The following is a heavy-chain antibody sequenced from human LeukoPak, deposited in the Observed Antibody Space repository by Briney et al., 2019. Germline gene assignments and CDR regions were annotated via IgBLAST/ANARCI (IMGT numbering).Heavy chain of an antibody. D-gene: IGHD3-22*01. Sequence: RGASVKVSCKASGGTFRSYAISWVRQAPGQGLEWMGGIIPIFGTANYAQKFQGRVTITADESTSTAYMELSSLRSEDTAVYYCARDDSSGYYYPGWGQGTLVTVSS. CDR2: IIPIFGTA. CDR1: GGTFRSYA. CDR3: ARDDSSGYYYPG. V-gene: IGHV1-69*13. J-gene: IGHJ4*02.